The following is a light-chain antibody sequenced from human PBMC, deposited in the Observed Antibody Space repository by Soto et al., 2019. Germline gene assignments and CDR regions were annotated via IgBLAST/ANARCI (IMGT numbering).Light chain of an antibody. CDR2: LGS. J-gene: IGKJ5*01. V-gene: IGKV2-28*01. Sequence: DIVMTQSPLSLPVTPGEPASISCRSSQSLLHTNGYIYLDWYLQKPGQSPQLLIFLGSNRASGVPDRFSGSGSCTDFSLKISRVEAEDVGVYYCMQALQTPITFGQGTRLEIK. CDR3: MQALQTPIT. CDR1: QSLLHTNGYIY.